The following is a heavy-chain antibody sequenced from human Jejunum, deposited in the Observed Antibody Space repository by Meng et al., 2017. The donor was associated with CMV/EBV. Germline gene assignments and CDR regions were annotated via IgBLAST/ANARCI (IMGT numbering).Heavy chain of an antibody. CDR1: GVSVSSRSQY. Sequence: VSGVSVSSRSQYWTWIRQSAGKRPEWIGYVFYSDGGSTSYNPTLNRRVTISIDTSKNQFSRTLYSVTAADTAVYYCAGGRDFGSAWGQGSLVTVSS. CDR3: AGGRDFGSA. D-gene: IGHD3-3*01. J-gene: IGHJ5*02. V-gene: IGHV4-61*01. CDR2: VFYSDGGST.